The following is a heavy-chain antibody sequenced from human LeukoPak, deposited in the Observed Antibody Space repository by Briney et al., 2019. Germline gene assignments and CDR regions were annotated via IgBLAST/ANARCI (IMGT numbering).Heavy chain of an antibody. Sequence: GGSLRLSCAASGFTFSTYGMHWVRQAPGKGLEWVAVIYSGGSTYYADSVKGRFTISRDNSKNTLYLQMNSLRAEDTAVYYCARGSGSYFDYWGQGTLVTVSS. V-gene: IGHV3-NL1*01. J-gene: IGHJ4*02. CDR2: IYSGGST. D-gene: IGHD1-26*01. CDR1: GFTFSTYG. CDR3: ARGSGSYFDY.